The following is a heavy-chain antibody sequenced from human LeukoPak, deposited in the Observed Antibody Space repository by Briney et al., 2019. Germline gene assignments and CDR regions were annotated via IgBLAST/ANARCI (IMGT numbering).Heavy chain of an antibody. V-gene: IGHV3-15*01. CDR2: IKGKTDGGTT. D-gene: IGHD5-18*01. CDR3: TTGTWIQLWLADY. Sequence: GGSLRLSCATSGFTFSNACMSWVRQAPGKGLEWVGHIKGKTDGGTTDYAAPVQGRFAVSRDDSKNTLYLQMNSLKTEDTAVYYCTTGTWIQLWLADYWGQGTLVTVSS. J-gene: IGHJ4*02. CDR1: GFTFSNAC.